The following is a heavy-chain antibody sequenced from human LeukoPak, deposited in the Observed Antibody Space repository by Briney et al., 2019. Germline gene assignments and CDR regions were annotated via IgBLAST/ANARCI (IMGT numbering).Heavy chain of an antibody. D-gene: IGHD3-10*01. CDR3: ARDYYGLYNWFDP. J-gene: IGHJ5*02. CDR2: IYYSGST. CDR1: GGSISGGDKY. V-gene: IGHV4-30-4*01. Sequence: SETLSLTCTVSGGSISGGDKYWTWIRQPPGKGLEWIGYIYYSGSTYYNPSLKSRVTISVDTSKNQFSLKLSSVTAADTAVYYCARDYYGLYNWFDPWGQGTLVTVSS.